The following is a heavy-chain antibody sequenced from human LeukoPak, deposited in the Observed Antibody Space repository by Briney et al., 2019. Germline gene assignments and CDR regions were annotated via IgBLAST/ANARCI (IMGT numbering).Heavy chain of an antibody. Sequence: GASVKVSCKASGYTFIDYYMHWVRQAPGQGLEWMGRIIPILGIANYAQKFQGRVTITADKSTSSAYMELSSLRSEDTAVYYCERDTWAARGIDYWGQGTLVTVSS. V-gene: IGHV1-69*04. J-gene: IGHJ4*02. D-gene: IGHD6-6*01. CDR3: ERDTWAARGIDY. CDR2: IIPILGIA. CDR1: GYTFIDYY.